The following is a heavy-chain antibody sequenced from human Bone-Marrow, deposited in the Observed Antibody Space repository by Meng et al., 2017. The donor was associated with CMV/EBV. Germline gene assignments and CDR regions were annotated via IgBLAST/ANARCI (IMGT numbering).Heavy chain of an antibody. J-gene: IGHJ4*02. Sequence: ASVKVSCKVSGYTLTKLSMHWVRQAPGKGLEWMGGFDPEDGETIYAQKFQGRVTMTEDTSTDTAYMELSSLTSEDTAVYYCAREWPRTIFGGDWGQGTLVTVSS. CDR3: AREWPRTIFGGD. D-gene: IGHD3-3*01. CDR1: GYTLTKLS. CDR2: FDPEDGET. V-gene: IGHV1-24*01.